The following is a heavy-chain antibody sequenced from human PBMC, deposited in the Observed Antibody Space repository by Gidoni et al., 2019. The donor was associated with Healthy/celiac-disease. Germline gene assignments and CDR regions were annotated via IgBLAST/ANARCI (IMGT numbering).Heavy chain of an antibody. CDR2: INAGNGNT. CDR1: GYSFPRSA. D-gene: IGHD6-13*01. J-gene: IGHJ4*02. CDR3: ARSAGVAAAGPELDY. V-gene: IGHV1-3*01. Sequence: QVPLVQSGAEVKKPGASVQVSCKASGYSFPRSAMPWVRQAPGQRLEWMGWINAGNGNTKYSQKFQGRVNITRDTSASTAYMELSSLRSEDTAVYYCARSAGVAAAGPELDYWGQGTLVTVSS.